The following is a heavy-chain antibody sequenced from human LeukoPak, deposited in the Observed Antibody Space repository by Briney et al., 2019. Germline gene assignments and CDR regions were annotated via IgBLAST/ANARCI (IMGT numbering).Heavy chain of an antibody. V-gene: IGHV3-74*01. CDR2: INGDGSNT. CDR1: GFTFSASW. D-gene: IGHD2-21*01. J-gene: IGHJ4*02. Sequence: GGSLRLSCAASGFTFSASWMHWVRQAPGKGLVWVSRINGDGSNTDYADSVKGRFTISRDNAKNTLYLQMNSLRAEDTAVYYCARSGGGYWDSWGQGTLVTVSS. CDR3: ARSGGGYWDS.